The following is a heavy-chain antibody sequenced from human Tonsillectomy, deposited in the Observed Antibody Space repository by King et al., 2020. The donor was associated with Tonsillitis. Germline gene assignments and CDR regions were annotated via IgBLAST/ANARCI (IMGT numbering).Heavy chain of an antibody. CDR1: GFTFSSYG. CDR2: ISYDGSNK. Sequence: VQLVESGGGVVQPGRSLRLSCAASGFTFSSYGMHWVRQAPGKGLEWLAGISYDGSNKYYADSVKGRFTISRDNSKNTLYLQMNSLRAEDTAVYYCAKEGHSDAFDIWGQGTMVTVSS. CDR3: AKEGHSDAFDI. V-gene: IGHV3-30*18. J-gene: IGHJ3*02.